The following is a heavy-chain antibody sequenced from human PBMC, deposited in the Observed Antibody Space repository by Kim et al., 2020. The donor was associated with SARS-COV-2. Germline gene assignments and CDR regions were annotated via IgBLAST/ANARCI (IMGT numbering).Heavy chain of an antibody. Sequence: GGSLRLSCAASGFTFSSYWMHWVRQAPGKGLVWVSRINSDGSSTSYADSVKGRFTISRDNAKNTLYLQMNSLRAEDTAVYYCAREASGYEFDYWGQGTLVTVSS. CDR2: INSDGSST. D-gene: IGHD5-12*01. J-gene: IGHJ4*02. CDR3: AREASGYEFDY. V-gene: IGHV3-74*01. CDR1: GFTFSSYW.